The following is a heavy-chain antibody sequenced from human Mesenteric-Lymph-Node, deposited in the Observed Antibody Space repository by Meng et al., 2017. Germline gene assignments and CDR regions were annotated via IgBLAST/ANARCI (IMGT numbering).Heavy chain of an antibody. CDR3: ARDRKHYGERGWFDP. CDR2: IYYSGST. V-gene: IGHV4-30-4*01. D-gene: IGHD4-17*01. J-gene: IGHJ5*02. CDR1: GGSISSGDYY. Sequence: VPLQESGPGLVKPSQTLSPTCTVSGGSISSGDYYWSWIRQPPGKGLEWIGYIYYSGSTYSNASLKSRVTISIDRSKNQFSLKLSSVTAADTAVYYCARDRKHYGERGWFDPWGQGTLVTVSS.